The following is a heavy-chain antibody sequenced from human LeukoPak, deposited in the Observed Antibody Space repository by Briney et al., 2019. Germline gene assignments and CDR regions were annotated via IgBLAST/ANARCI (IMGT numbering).Heavy chain of an antibody. D-gene: IGHD6-13*01. CDR3: ARETLGWFDP. Sequence: ASVKVSCKASGGTFSSYAISWVRQAPGQGLEWMGGIIPIFGTANYAQKFQGRVTITADESTSTAYMELSSLRSEYTAVYYCARETLGWFDPWGQGTLVTVSS. V-gene: IGHV1-69*13. CDR2: IIPIFGTA. J-gene: IGHJ5*02. CDR1: GGTFSSYA.